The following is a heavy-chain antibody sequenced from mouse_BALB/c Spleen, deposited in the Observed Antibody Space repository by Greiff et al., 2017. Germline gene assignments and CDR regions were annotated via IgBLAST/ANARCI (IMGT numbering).Heavy chain of an antibody. CDR2: IYPGDGDT. Sequence: QVQLQQSGAELVRPGSSVKISCKASGYAFSSYWMNWVKQRPGQGLEWIEQIYPGDGDTNYNGKFKGKATLTADKSSSTAYMQLSSLTSEDSAVYFCARVRTNYFDYWGQGTTLTVSS. CDR3: ARVRTNYFDY. V-gene: IGHV1-80*01. CDR1: GYAFSSYW. J-gene: IGHJ2*01. D-gene: IGHD1-1*01.